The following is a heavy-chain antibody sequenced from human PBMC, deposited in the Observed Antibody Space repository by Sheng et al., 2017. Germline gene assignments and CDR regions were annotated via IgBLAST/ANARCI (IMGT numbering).Heavy chain of an antibody. CDR3: VKGVVVAAANWFDS. CDR1: GFTFSDYG. CDR2: IAYDGSVE. V-gene: IGHV3-30*18. D-gene: IGHD2-15*01. J-gene: IGHJ5*01. Sequence: QVQLVESGGGVVQPGRSLRLSCAASGFTFSDYGMHWVRQAPGKGLEWVAVIAYDGSVEYYADSVKGRFTISRDNSKNTLYLQMNSLRPEDTAVFYCVKGVVVAAANWFDSWGHGTLVTVSS.